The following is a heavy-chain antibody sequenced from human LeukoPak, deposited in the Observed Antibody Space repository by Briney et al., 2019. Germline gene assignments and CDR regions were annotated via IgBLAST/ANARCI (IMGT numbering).Heavy chain of an antibody. Sequence: GSLRLSCAAAGFTFSNYGMHWVRQAPGKGLEWVAVIFYDGSKMYYGDSVKGRFTISRDNSKNMVYLQMNSLRAEDTAVYYCTRDIKGVYFDYWGQGTLVTVSS. V-gene: IGHV3-33*01. D-gene: IGHD2-8*01. J-gene: IGHJ4*02. CDR1: GFTFSNYG. CDR2: IFYDGSKM. CDR3: TRDIKGVYFDY.